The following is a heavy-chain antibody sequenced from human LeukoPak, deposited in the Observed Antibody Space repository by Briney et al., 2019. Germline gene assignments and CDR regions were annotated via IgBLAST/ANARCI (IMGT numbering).Heavy chain of an antibody. Sequence: SVKVSCKASGGTFSSYAISWVRQAPRQGLEWMGRIIPILGIANYAQKFQGRVTITADKSTSTAYMELSSLRSEDTAVYYCARAGTPHLPLDYWGQGTLVTVSS. CDR3: ARAGTPHLPLDY. CDR1: GGTFSSYA. CDR2: IIPILGIA. J-gene: IGHJ4*02. D-gene: IGHD1-7*01. V-gene: IGHV1-69*04.